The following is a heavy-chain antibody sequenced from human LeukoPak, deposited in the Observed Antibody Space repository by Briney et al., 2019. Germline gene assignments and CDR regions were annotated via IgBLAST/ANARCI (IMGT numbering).Heavy chain of an antibody. CDR3: AKGSSVRYFDWLLSPPDDY. J-gene: IGHJ4*02. CDR2: ISWNSGSI. CDR1: GFTFDDYA. Sequence: GGSLRLSCAASGFTFDDYAMHWVRQAPGQGLGWVSGISWNSGSIGYADSVKGRFTISRDNAKNSLYLQMNSLRAEDTALYYCAKGSSVRYFDWLLSPPDDYWGQGTLVTVSS. V-gene: IGHV3-9*01. D-gene: IGHD3-9*01.